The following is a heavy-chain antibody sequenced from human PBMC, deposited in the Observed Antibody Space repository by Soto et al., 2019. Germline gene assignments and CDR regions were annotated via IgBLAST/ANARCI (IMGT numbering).Heavy chain of an antibody. J-gene: IGHJ4*02. Sequence: QLQLQESGPRLVKPSETLSLTCTVSGGSISSISHYWGWIRQTPGKGLEWIASIYYSGSTYYNPSLKSRVTMSVDTSRNQFSLKLRSVTATDTAVYYCARHDGYSYGYNDYWGQGTRVTVSS. CDR2: IYYSGST. V-gene: IGHV4-39*01. D-gene: IGHD5-18*01. CDR3: ARHDGYSYGYNDY. CDR1: GGSISSISHY.